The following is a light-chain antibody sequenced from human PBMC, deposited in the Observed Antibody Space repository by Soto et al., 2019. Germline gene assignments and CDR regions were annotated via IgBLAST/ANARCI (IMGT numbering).Light chain of an antibody. CDR1: SSDVGGYDY. Sequence: QSALTQPPSASGSPGQSVTISCTGTSSDVGGYDYVSWYQQHPGKAPKLMIYEVSKGPSGIPDRFSGSKSGNTASLTVSGLQAEDEADYYCSSYAGSNKLGVFGGGTKLTVL. CDR3: SSYAGSNKLGV. CDR2: EVS. V-gene: IGLV2-8*01. J-gene: IGLJ2*01.